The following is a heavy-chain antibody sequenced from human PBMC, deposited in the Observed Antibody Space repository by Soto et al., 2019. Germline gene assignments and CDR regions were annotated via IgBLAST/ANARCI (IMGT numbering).Heavy chain of an antibody. CDR1: GYIFTSYW. J-gene: IGHJ6*02. Sequence: PGESLKLSCKGSGYIFTSYWLLWVRQIPGKGLEWMGRIDPSDSYTNYSPSFQGHVTISADKSISTAYLQWSSLKASDTAMYYCARQGSSRGVYYYGMDVWGQGTTVTVSS. V-gene: IGHV5-10-1*01. CDR2: IDPSDSYT. D-gene: IGHD6-6*01. CDR3: ARQGSSRGVYYYGMDV.